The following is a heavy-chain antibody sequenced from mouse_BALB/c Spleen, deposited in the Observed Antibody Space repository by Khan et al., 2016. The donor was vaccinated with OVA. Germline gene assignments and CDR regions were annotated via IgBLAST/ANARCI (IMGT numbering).Heavy chain of an antibody. V-gene: IGHV5-6*01. Sequence: EVELVESGGDLVKPGGSLKLSCAASGFSFSSYSMSWVRQTPDKRLEWVATISSGGDYTFYPDIVKGRFTISRDNAKTTLYLQMSSLKSEDTAMFYCASHLTGSFAYWGQGTTLTVSS. CDR1: GFSFSSYS. CDR3: ASHLTGSFAY. CDR2: ISSGGDYT. D-gene: IGHD4-1*01. J-gene: IGHJ2*01.